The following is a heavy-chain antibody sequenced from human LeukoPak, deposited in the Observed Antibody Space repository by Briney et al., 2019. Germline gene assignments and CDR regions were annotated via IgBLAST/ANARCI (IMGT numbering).Heavy chain of an antibody. CDR1: GFTFDDYA. J-gene: IGHJ4*02. V-gene: IGHV3-9*01. D-gene: IGHD7-27*01. CDR3: AKDIGNWGDYYIDY. Sequence: GGSLRLSCAASGFTFDDYAMHWVRQAPGKGLEWVSGISWNSGSIGYADSVKGRFTISRDNAKNSPYLQMNSLRAEDTALYYCAKDIGNWGDYYIDYWGQGTLVTVSS. CDR2: ISWNSGSI.